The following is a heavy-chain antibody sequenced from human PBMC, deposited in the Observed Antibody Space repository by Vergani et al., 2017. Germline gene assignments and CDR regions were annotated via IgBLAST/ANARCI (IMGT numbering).Heavy chain of an antibody. CDR1: GYTFTGFY. Sequence: QVQLVQSGAEVKKPGASVKVSCKASGYTFTGFYMHWVRQAPGQGLEWMGWINPNSGGTNYAQKFQGRVTMTRDTSISTAYMELSRLRSDDTAAYCCARFGYCSSTTRCNNWFEPWGQGTLVTVS. CDR3: ARFGYCSSTTRCNNWFEP. J-gene: IGHJ5*02. CDR2: INPNSGGT. V-gene: IGHV1-2*02. D-gene: IGHD2-2*01.